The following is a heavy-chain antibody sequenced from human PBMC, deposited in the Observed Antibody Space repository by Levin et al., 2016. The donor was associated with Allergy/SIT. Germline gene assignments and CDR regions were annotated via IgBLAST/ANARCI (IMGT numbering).Heavy chain of an antibody. CDR1: GGSISNYDNF. Sequence: SETLSLTCSLSGGSISNYDNFWGWIRQTPGQGLEWIGSIHYSGFTYISPSLQSRLTIDVDTSKNQVSLRLTSVTAEDTAVYYCARHWDYWGQGTLVTVSS. V-gene: IGHV4-39*01. J-gene: IGHJ4*02. CDR3: ARHWDY. CDR2: IHYSGFT.